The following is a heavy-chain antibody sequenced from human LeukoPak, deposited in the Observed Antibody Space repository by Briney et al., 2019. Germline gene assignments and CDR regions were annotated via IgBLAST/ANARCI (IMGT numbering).Heavy chain of an antibody. CDR1: GGSISSRSYY. Sequence: SETLSLTCTVSGGSISSRSYYWGWIRQPPGKGLEWIGIIYHSGSTYYNPSLKSRVTISVDKSKNQFSLKLSSVTAADTAVYYCARMRESRYYDSSGGWFDPWGQGALVTVSS. CDR3: ARMRESRYYDSSGGWFDP. J-gene: IGHJ5*02. CDR2: IYHSGST. V-gene: IGHV4-39*07. D-gene: IGHD3-22*01.